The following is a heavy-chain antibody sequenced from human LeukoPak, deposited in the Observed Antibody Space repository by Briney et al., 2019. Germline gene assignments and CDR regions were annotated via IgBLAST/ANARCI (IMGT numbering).Heavy chain of an antibody. J-gene: IGHJ2*01. CDR3: AKGICSGGSCYSSNWYFDL. D-gene: IGHD2-15*01. V-gene: IGHV3-23*01. Sequence: GGSLRLSCAASGFTFSNYAMGWVRQAPGKGLEWVSAIGGSGRSTSYADSVKGRFTISRDNSKNTLYLQMNSLRAEDTAVYYCAKGICSGGSCYSSNWYFDLWGRGTLVTVSS. CDR2: IGGSGRST. CDR1: GFTFSNYA.